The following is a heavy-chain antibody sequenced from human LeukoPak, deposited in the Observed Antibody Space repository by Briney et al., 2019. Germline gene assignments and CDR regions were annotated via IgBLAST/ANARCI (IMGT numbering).Heavy chain of an antibody. CDR3: ARDRLPGEAFDI. CDR1: GGSISSGSYY. D-gene: IGHD2-15*01. J-gene: IGHJ3*02. Sequence: PSETLSLTCTVSGGSISSGSYYWSWIRQPAGKGLEWIGRIYTSGSTNYNPSLKSRVTISVDTSKNQFSLKLSSVTAADTAVYYCARDRLPGEAFDIWGQGTMVTVSS. CDR2: IYTSGST. V-gene: IGHV4-61*02.